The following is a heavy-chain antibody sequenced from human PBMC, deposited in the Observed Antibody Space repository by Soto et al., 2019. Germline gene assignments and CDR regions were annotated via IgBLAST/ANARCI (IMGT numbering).Heavy chain of an antibody. D-gene: IGHD1-1*01. CDR3: ARGGTTSLDY. V-gene: IGHV1-2*02. Sequence: ASVKVSCKTSGYTFTDYYMQWLRHAPGQGLEWMGWINPNSGGPISAQKFQGRVTMTRDTSISTAYLELSRLRSDDTAVYYCARGGTTSLDYGRQGTQVMVSS. CDR1: GYTFTDYY. J-gene: IGHJ4*02. CDR2: INPNSGGP.